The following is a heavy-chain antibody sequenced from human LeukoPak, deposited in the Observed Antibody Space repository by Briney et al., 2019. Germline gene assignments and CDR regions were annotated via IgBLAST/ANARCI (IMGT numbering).Heavy chain of an antibody. Sequence: PSETLSLTCTVSGGSISSYYWSWIRQPPGKGLEWIGYIHYSGSTNYNPSLKSRVTISVDTSKNQFSLKLSSVTAADTAVYYCARFNDFWSGYYDDAFDIWGQGTMVTVSS. V-gene: IGHV4-59*01. J-gene: IGHJ3*02. CDR1: GGSISSYY. CDR2: IHYSGST. CDR3: ARFNDFWSGYYDDAFDI. D-gene: IGHD3-3*01.